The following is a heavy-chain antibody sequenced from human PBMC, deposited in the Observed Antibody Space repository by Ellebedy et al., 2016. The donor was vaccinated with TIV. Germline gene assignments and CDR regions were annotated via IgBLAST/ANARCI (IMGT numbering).Heavy chain of an antibody. V-gene: IGHV4-39*01. CDR1: GGSISSSSYY. D-gene: IGHD4-17*01. CDR3: ARQEPVGGDYDY. CDR2: IYYSGST. Sequence: SETLSLXXTVSGGSISSSSYYWGWIRQPPGKGLEWIGSIYYSGSTYYNPSLKSRVTISVDTSKNQFSLKLSSVTAADTAVYYCARQEPVGGDYDYWGQGTLVTVSS. J-gene: IGHJ4*02.